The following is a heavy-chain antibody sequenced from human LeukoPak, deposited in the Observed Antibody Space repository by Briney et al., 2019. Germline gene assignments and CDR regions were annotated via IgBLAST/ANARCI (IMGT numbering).Heavy chain of an antibody. Sequence: SETLSLTCTVSGDSISSNYCSWMRQSPGKGLEWIGYIYYRGSTDHNPSPKSRVTMSVDTSKNQCSLKVSSVTAADTAVYYCVRHRSAFDGMDVWGQGTTVTVSS. CDR1: GDSISSNY. CDR2: IYYRGST. J-gene: IGHJ6*02. D-gene: IGHD3-3*02. V-gene: IGHV4-59*08. CDR3: VRHRSAFDGMDV.